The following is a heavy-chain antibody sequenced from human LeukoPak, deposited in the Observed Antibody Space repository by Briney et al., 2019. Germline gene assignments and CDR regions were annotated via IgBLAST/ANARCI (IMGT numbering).Heavy chain of an antibody. Sequence: GGSLRLSCAAPGFTFSTYAMTWVRQAPGKRLEWVSGISTSGDRTYYADSVKGRFTISRDNSKNTLYLQMNSLRAEDTAEYYCARSAVGTSCCTAVDYWGQGTLVTVSS. CDR2: ISTSGDRT. D-gene: IGHD1-26*01. CDR3: ARSAVGTSCCTAVDY. V-gene: IGHV3-23*01. J-gene: IGHJ4*02. CDR1: GFTFSTYA.